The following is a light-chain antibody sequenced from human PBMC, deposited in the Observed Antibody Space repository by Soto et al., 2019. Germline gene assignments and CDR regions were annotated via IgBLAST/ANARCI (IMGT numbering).Light chain of an antibody. J-gene: IGLJ3*02. CDR2: DVS. CDR1: TSDVGGHNL. V-gene: IGLV2-11*01. CDR3: CLYHHTYTWV. Sequence: QSALTQPPSVSGSPGQSVTISCTGTTSDVGGHNLVCWHQQHPGTAPKFMIYDVSKRPSGVPDRFSGSKSGNTASLTLSGLQAEDEGDYDCCLYHHTYTWVLGEATK.